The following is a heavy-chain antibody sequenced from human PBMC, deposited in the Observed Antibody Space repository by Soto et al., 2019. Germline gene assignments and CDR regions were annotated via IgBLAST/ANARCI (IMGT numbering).Heavy chain of an antibody. Sequence: PGGSLRLSCVASGFTFNTYILHWVRQAPGKGPVWVSRIDSDGSTTHYADSVKGRFTISRDNARNTLYLQMNSLRVEDTALYYCARDGHYRLDFWGQGTPVTVSS. D-gene: IGHD3-16*02. CDR1: GFTFNTYI. J-gene: IGHJ4*02. CDR2: IDSDGSTT. CDR3: ARDGHYRLDF. V-gene: IGHV3-74*01.